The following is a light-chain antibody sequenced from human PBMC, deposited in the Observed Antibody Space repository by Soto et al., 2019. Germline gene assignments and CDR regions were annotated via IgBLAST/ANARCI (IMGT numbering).Light chain of an antibody. CDR1: QIVLHISGYNC. J-gene: IGKJ1*01. CDR3: VLALRRPWT. V-gene: IGKV2-28*01. Sequence: VMNKCPLSLPFTPGEPSSISCRSSQIVLHISGYNCLDLYLHNPGQSPQLTIYWGSNRASGVPDMFSGSGSGTDVTLKISIVEAEDVSAYYIVLALRRPWTVGQGTKVDIK. CDR2: WGS.